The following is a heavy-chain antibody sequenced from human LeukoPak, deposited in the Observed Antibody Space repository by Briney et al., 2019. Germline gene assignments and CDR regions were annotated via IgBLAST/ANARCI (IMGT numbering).Heavy chain of an antibody. V-gene: IGHV4-59*01. J-gene: IGHJ4*02. CDR1: GGSISSYY. Sequence: PSETLSLTCTVSGGSISSYYWSWIRQPPGKGLEWIGYIYYSGSTNYNPSLKNRVTISVDTSKNQFSLKLSSVTAADTAVYYCARARELLPNFDYWGQGTLVTVSS. CDR2: IYYSGST. CDR3: ARARELLPNFDY. D-gene: IGHD1-26*01.